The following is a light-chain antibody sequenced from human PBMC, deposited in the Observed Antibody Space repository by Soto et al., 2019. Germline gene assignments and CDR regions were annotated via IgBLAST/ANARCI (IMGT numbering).Light chain of an antibody. CDR3: RTWDSSLSAYV. V-gene: IGLV1-51*02. Sequence: QSALTQPPSVSAAPGQKVTISCSGSSSIIGNNYVSWYQQLPGTAPKLLIYENNKRPSGIPDRFSGSKSGTSATLGITGLQTGDEADYYCRTWDSSLSAYVFGTGTKVTVL. CDR2: ENN. CDR1: SSIIGNNY. J-gene: IGLJ1*01.